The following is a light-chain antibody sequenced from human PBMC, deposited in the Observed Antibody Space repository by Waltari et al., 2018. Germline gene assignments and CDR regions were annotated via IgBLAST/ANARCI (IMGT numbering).Light chain of an antibody. Sequence: EIVMTQSPATLSVSLGERATLSCRASQSVGSNYLAWYQQTPGQAPRLLISSASTRATGVPARFSGIVAGTEFTLTISSLQSEDFAIYYCQQYNNWPWTFGQGTKVEI. J-gene: IGKJ1*01. CDR1: QSVGSN. CDR3: QQYNNWPWT. V-gene: IGKV3-15*01. CDR2: SAS.